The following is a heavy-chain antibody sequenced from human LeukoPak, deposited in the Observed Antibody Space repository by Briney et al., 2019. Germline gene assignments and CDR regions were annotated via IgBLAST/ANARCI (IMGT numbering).Heavy chain of an antibody. Sequence: SVKVSCKDSGGTFSSYAISWVRQAPGQGLEWMGGIIPIFGTANYAQKFQGRVTITADESTSTAYMELSSLRSEDTAVYYCARSVPAATYYFDYWGQGTLVTVSS. CDR3: ARSVPAATYYFDY. D-gene: IGHD2-2*01. J-gene: IGHJ4*02. CDR1: GGTFSSYA. V-gene: IGHV1-69*01. CDR2: IIPIFGTA.